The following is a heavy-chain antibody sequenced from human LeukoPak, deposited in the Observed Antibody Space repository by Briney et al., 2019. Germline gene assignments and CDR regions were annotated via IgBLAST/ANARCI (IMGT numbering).Heavy chain of an antibody. CDR2: ISSRGNYI. V-gene: IGHV3-21*01. Sequence: GGSLRLSCAVSGFSFSDHNMNWVRQAPGKGLEWVASISSRGNYIYYADSLKGRVTVSRDNARNSLFLQMTSLRAEDTAVYYRARDYLGFGESGFDYWGQGTQVIVSS. CDR3: ARDYLGFGESGFDY. D-gene: IGHD3-10*01. CDR1: GFSFSDHN. J-gene: IGHJ4*02.